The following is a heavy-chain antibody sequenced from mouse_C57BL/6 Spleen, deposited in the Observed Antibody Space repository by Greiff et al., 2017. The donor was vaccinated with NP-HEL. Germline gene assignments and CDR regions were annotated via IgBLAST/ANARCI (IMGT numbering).Heavy chain of an antibody. J-gene: IGHJ2*01. CDR3: ARRARGNYFDY. Sequence: EVKVVESGGGLVQPGGSLSLSCAASGFTFTDYYMSWVRQPPGKALEWLGFIRNKANGYTTEYSASVKGRFTISRDNSQSILYLQMNALRAEDSATYYCARRARGNYFDYWGQGTTLTVSS. V-gene: IGHV7-3*01. D-gene: IGHD3-1*01. CDR2: IRNKANGYTT. CDR1: GFTFTDYY.